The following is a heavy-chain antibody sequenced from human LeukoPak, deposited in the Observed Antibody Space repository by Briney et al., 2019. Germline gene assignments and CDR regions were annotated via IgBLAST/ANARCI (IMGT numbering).Heavy chain of an antibody. CDR1: GGSISSSSYY. Sequence: SSETLSLTCTVPGGSISSSSYYWGWIRQPPGKGLEWIGSIYYSGSTYYNPSLKSRVTISVDTSKNQFSLKLSSVTAADTAVYYCARNPFVVVPAAIGLWFDPWGQGTLVTVSS. CDR3: ARNPFVVVPAAIGLWFDP. D-gene: IGHD2-2*01. CDR2: IYYSGST. J-gene: IGHJ5*02. V-gene: IGHV4-39*01.